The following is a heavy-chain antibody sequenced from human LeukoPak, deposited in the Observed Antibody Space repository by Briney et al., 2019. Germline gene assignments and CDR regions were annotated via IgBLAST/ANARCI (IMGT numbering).Heavy chain of an antibody. CDR2: ISWNSGSI. Sequence: GGSLRLSCAASGFTFDDYAMHWVRQAPGKGLEWVSGISWNSGSIGYANSVKGRFTISRDNAKNSLYLQMNSLRAEDTAVYYCAELGITMIGGVWGKGTTVTISS. D-gene: IGHD3-10*02. CDR3: AELGITMIGGV. V-gene: IGHV3-9*01. J-gene: IGHJ6*04. CDR1: GFTFDDYA.